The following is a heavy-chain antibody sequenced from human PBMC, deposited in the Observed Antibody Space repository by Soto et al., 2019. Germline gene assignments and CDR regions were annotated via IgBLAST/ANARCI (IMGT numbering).Heavy chain of an antibody. CDR3: AKGLRFLEWLLADY. V-gene: IGHV3-23*01. J-gene: IGHJ4*02. CDR1: GVSLSNYW. Sequence: PXGSLRLSCAASGVSLSNYWMNWVRQAPGKGLEWVSAISGSGGSTYYADSVKGRFTISRDNSKNTLYLQMNSLRAEDTAVYYCAKGLRFLEWLLADYWGQGTLVTVSS. CDR2: ISGSGGST. D-gene: IGHD3-3*01.